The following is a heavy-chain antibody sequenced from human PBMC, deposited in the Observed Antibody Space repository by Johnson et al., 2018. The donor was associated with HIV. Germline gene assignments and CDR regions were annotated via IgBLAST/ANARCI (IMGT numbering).Heavy chain of an antibody. J-gene: IGHJ3*02. CDR1: GFTFSSYG. V-gene: IGHV3-33*06. D-gene: IGHD6-13*01. Sequence: QVQLVESGGGVVQPGRSLRLYCAASGFTFSSYGMHWVRQAPGKGLEWVAVIWYDGSNKYYADSVKGRFTISRDNSKNTVYLQMNSLRAEDTAVYHCAKDLYSSSWTNDAFDIWGQGTMVTVSS. CDR3: AKDLYSSSWTNDAFDI. CDR2: IWYDGSNK.